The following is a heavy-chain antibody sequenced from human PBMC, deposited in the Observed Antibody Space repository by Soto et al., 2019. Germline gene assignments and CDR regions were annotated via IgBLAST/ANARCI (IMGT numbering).Heavy chain of an antibody. CDR3: VRLPYGLDV. J-gene: IGHJ6*02. V-gene: IGHV3-64D*08. CDR2: ISSNGGST. D-gene: IGHD2-15*01. CDR1: GFTFSDYA. Sequence: GGSLRLSCSASGFTFSDYAMHWVRQAPGKGLEYVSAISSNGGSTFYADSVKGRFTISRDNSKNTLNLQMSSLRAEDTAVYFCVRLPYGLDVWGQGTTVTVSS.